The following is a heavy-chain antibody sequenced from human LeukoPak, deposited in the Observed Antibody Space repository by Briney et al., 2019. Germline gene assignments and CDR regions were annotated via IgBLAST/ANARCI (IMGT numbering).Heavy chain of an antibody. CDR1: GGSFSGYY. Sequence: SETLSFTCAVYGGSFSGYYWSWIRQPPGKGLEWIGEINHRGSTNYNPSLKSRVTISVDTSKNPFCVKLSSVTAADTAVYYCARLVPAKGITMIVDYRGQGNLVTVSS. J-gene: IGHJ4*02. CDR3: ARLVPAKGITMIVDY. D-gene: IGHD3-22*01. V-gene: IGHV4-34*01. CDR2: INHRGST.